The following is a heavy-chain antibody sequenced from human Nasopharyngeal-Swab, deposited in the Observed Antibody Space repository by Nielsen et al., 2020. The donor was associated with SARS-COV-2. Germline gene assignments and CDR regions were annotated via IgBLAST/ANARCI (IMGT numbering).Heavy chain of an antibody. CDR3: ARGGPPGHYYHYYGLDV. D-gene: IGHD1-14*01. CDR2: INHSGST. J-gene: IGHJ6*02. Sequence: WIRQPPGKGLEWIGEINHSGSTNYNPSLKSRVTISVDTSKNQVSLKSRSVTAADRGVYYCARGGPPGHYYHYYGLDVWGQGTTVTVSS. V-gene: IGHV4-34*01.